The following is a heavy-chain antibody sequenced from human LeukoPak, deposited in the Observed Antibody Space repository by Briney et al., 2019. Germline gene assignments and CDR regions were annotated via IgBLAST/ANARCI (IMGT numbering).Heavy chain of an antibody. CDR2: ISYDGSNK. J-gene: IGHJ4*02. D-gene: IGHD1-7*01. CDR3: ARGPTRTLDWNYGFNDY. V-gene: IGHV3-30*04. Sequence: PGGSLRLSCAASGFTFSSYAMHWVRQAPGKGLESVAVISYDGSNKYYADSVKGRFTISRDNSKNTLYLQMNSLRAEDTAVYYCARGPTRTLDWNYGFNDYWGQGTLVTVSS. CDR1: GFTFSSYA.